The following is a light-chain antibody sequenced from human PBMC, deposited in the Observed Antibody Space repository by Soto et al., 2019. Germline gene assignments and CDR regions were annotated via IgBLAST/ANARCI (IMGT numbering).Light chain of an antibody. CDR1: SSNIGSGYA. J-gene: IGLJ2*01. CDR3: QSFDSSLRVVV. Sequence: QSVLTQPPSVSGAPGQRITISCTGSSSNIGSGYAVHWYQHLPGTAPKLLIFDNNNRPSGVTDRFSGSKSGTSASLAITGLQAEDEADYYCQSFDSSLRVVVFGGGTKLTVL. CDR2: DNN. V-gene: IGLV1-40*01.